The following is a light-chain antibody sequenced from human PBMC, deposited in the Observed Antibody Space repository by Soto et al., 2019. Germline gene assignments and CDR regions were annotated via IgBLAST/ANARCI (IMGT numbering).Light chain of an antibody. V-gene: IGKV1-39*01. CDR1: QSISSY. J-gene: IGKJ1*01. CDR3: QQSYSTPWT. Sequence: DIQMTQSPSSLSAFVGDRVTITCRASQSISSYLNWYQQKPVKAPKLLIYAASSLQSGVPSRFSGSGSGTDFTLTISSLQPEDFATYYCQQSYSTPWTFGQGTKVEIK. CDR2: AAS.